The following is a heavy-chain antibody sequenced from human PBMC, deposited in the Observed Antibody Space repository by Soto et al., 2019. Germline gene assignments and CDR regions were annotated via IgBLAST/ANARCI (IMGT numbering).Heavy chain of an antibody. CDR1: GGSISSSSYY. CDR2: IYYSGST. J-gene: IGHJ5*02. CDR3: ARQSRTLVVGP. Sequence: PPETLSLTCTVSGGSISSSSYYWGWIRQPPGKGLEWIGSIYYSGSTYYNPSLKSRVTISVDTSKNQFSLKLSSVTAADTAVYYCARQSRTLVVGPWGQGTLVTVSS. D-gene: IGHD6-6*01. V-gene: IGHV4-39*01.